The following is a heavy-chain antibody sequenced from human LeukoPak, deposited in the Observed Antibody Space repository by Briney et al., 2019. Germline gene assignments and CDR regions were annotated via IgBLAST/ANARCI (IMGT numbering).Heavy chain of an antibody. CDR1: GGTFSSYA. V-gene: IGHV1-69*13. CDR3: SREGAYCSSTSCIVQAGFDP. D-gene: IGHD2-2*01. J-gene: IGHJ5*02. Sequence: ASVKVSCTASGGTFSSYAISWVRQAPGQGLEWMGGIIPIFGTANYAQKFQGRVTITADESTSTAYMELSSLRSEVTAVYYCSREGAYCSSTSCIVQAGFDPWGQGTLVTVSS. CDR2: IIPIFGTA.